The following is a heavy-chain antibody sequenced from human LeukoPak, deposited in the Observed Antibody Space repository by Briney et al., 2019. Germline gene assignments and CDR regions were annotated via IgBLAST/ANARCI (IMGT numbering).Heavy chain of an antibody. D-gene: IGHD4-17*01. Sequence: PSQTLSLTCTVSGGSISSGGYYWSWIRQHPGKGLEWIGYIYYSGSTYYNPSLKSRVTISVDTSKNQFSLKLSSVTAVDTAVYYCARDRGTVTTNYYYGMDVWGQGTTVTVSS. CDR2: IYYSGST. J-gene: IGHJ6*02. CDR1: GGSISSGGYY. CDR3: ARDRGTVTTNYYYGMDV. V-gene: IGHV4-31*03.